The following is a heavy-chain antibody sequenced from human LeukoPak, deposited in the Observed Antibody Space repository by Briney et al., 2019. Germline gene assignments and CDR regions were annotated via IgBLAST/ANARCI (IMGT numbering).Heavy chain of an antibody. CDR2: IKSKVDGGTR. V-gene: IGHV3-15*07. Sequence: PGGSLRLSCAPSGFTFSSAWMHWVRQAPGKGLEWVGRIKSKVDGGTRDYAAPVKGRFTISRDDLENMLYLQMNSLKTEDTAVYYCIADTPPWNPYGLDYWGQGTLVTISS. CDR3: IADTPPWNPYGLDY. CDR1: GFTFSSAW. D-gene: IGHD1-1*01. J-gene: IGHJ4*02.